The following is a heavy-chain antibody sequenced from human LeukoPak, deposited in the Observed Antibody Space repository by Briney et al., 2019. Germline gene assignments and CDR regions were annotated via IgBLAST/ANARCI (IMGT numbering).Heavy chain of an antibody. Sequence: ASVKVSCKASGYTFTRYYVHWVRQARGQGLEWMGWINPNSGGTNYAQKFQGRVTMTRDTPISTAYMELSRLRSDDTAVYYCARSYTGHFDYWGQGTLVTVSS. CDR1: GYTFTRYY. J-gene: IGHJ4*02. CDR3: ARSYTGHFDY. CDR2: INPNSGGT. V-gene: IGHV1-2*02. D-gene: IGHD5-18*01.